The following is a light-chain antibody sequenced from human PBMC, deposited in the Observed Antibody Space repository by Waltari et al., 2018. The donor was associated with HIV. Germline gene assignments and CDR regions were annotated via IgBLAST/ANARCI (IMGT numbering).Light chain of an antibody. CDR1: QDISNY. CDR3: QQYDNLPFT. V-gene: IGKV1-33*01. J-gene: IGKJ3*01. Sequence: EIRRTPPPSSLAASVGDRGPITCQASQDISNYLNWYQQKPGKAPKLLIYDASNLETGVPSRFSGSGSGTDFTFTITSLQPEDIATYYCQQYDNLPFTFGPGTKVHIK. CDR2: DAS.